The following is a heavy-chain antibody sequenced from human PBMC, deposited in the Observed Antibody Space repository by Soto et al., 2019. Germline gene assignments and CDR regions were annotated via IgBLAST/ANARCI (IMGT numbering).Heavy chain of an antibody. CDR1: GDTFSSYA. V-gene: IGHV1-69*01. Sequence: QVQLVQSGAEVKKPGSSVKVSCKASGDTFSSYAISWVRQAPGQGLEWMGGIIPIFGTANYAQKFQGRVTITADESTSTAYMELSSLRSEDTAVYYCARDLTIFGVVTDAFDIWGRGTMVTVSS. CDR3: ARDLTIFGVVTDAFDI. CDR2: IIPIFGTA. D-gene: IGHD3-3*01. J-gene: IGHJ3*02.